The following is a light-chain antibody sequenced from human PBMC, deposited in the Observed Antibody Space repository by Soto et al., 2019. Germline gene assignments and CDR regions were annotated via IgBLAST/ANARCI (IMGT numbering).Light chain of an antibody. V-gene: IGKV1-39*01. CDR2: AAS. CDR3: QQSYSTLPIT. J-gene: IGKJ5*01. CDR1: ESISSY. Sequence: DIQMTQSPSSLSEHVGDRVTITGRARESISSYLNWYQQKPGKAHKLMIYAASSLQSGVPSRFSGSGSGTDFTLTISSLQPEDFATYYCQQSYSTLPITFGQGTRLEIK.